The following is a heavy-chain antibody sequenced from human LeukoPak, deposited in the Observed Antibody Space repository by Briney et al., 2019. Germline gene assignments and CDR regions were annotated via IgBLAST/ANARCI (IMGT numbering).Heavy chain of an antibody. D-gene: IGHD3-22*01. V-gene: IGHV3-7*01. CDR3: ARDLYYFDRSGYYASDL. Sequence: PGGSLRLSCAASGFTFSDYWISWVRQAPGKGLEWVANINQDGSEKHYVDSLRGRFTISRDNAKNSLYLQMNSLRAEDTAVYFCARDLYYFDRSGYYASDLWGQGTLVTASS. J-gene: IGHJ5*02. CDR1: GFTFSDYW. CDR2: INQDGSEK.